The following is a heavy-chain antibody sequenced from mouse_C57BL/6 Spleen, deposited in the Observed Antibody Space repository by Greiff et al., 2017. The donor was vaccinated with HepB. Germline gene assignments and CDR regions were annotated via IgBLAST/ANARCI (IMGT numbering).Heavy chain of an antibody. V-gene: IGHV5-6*01. J-gene: IGHJ3*01. CDR2: ISSGGSYT. D-gene: IGHD1-1*01. Sequence: EVQVVESGGDLVKPGGSLKLSCAASGFTFSSYGMSWVRQTPDKRLEWVATISSGGSYTYYPDSVKGRFTISRDNAKNTLYLQMSSLKSEDTAMYYCARHITTVVAPFAYWGQGTLVTVSA. CDR1: GFTFSSYG. CDR3: ARHITTVVAPFAY.